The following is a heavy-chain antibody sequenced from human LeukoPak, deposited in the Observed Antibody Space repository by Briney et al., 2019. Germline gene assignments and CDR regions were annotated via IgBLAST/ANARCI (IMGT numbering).Heavy chain of an antibody. CDR3: ASTTNWGSYYYYMDV. Sequence: SETLSLTCTVSGGSISSHYWSWIRQPPGKGLEWIGYIYYSGSTNYNPSLKSRVTISVDTSKNQFSLKLSSVTAADTAVYYCASTTNWGSYYYYMDVWGKGTTVTVSS. CDR2: IYYSGST. J-gene: IGHJ6*03. D-gene: IGHD7-27*01. CDR1: GGSISSHY. V-gene: IGHV4-59*11.